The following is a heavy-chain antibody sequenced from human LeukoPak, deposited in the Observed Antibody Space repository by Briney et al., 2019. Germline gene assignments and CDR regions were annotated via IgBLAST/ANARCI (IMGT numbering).Heavy chain of an antibody. J-gene: IGHJ4*02. CDR2: ISAYNGNT. V-gene: IGHV1-18*01. CDR1: GYTFTSYA. D-gene: IGHD5-24*01. CDR3: ARDRDGYYDY. Sequence: ASVKVSCKASGYTFTSYAMNWVRRAPGQGLEWMGWISAYNGNTNYAQKLQGRVTMTTDTSTSTAYMELRSLRSDDTAVYYCARDRDGYYDYWGQGTLVTVSS.